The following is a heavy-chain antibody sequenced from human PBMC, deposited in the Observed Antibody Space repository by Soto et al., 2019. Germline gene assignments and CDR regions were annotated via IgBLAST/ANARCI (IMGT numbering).Heavy chain of an antibody. V-gene: IGHV1-2*04. J-gene: IGHJ6*02. CDR3: ARVPRGLYYGMDV. CDR2: INPNSGTT. Sequence: QVQLVQSGAEVKKPGASVKVSCKASGYTFTDYYMHWVRQAPGQRLEWMGWINPNSGTTNYAQKFQGWVTMTRDTSIATVYMEVRRLRSDDTAVYYCARVPRGLYYGMDVWGQGTTVTVSS. CDR1: GYTFTDYY. D-gene: IGHD3-10*01.